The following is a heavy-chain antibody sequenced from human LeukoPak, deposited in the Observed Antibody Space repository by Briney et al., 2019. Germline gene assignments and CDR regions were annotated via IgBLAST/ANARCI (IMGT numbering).Heavy chain of an antibody. CDR3: ARVTRHGSYYFDY. Sequence: SETLSLTCTVSGGSISSYYWSWIRQPPGKGLEWIGYIYYSGSTNYNPSLKSRATISVDTSKSQFSLKLSSVTAADTAVYYCARVTRHGSYYFDYWGQGTLVTVSS. D-gene: IGHD1-26*01. CDR2: IYYSGST. CDR1: GGSISSYY. V-gene: IGHV4-59*01. J-gene: IGHJ4*02.